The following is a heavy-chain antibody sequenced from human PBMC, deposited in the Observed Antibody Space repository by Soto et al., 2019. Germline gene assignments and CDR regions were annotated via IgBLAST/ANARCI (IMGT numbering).Heavy chain of an antibody. CDR1: GFIFSNFG. D-gene: IGHD2-15*01. CDR2: ISYDGNKR. Sequence: QVQLVESGGGVVQPGGSLTLSCAASGFIFSNFGMHWVRQAPGKGLAWLAVISYDGNKRYYSDSVKGRFTISRDNSDNTLYLQMDTLKADDTAVYFCAKDRRIAYHYMDVWCRGSTVTVSS. CDR3: AKDRRIAYHYMDV. V-gene: IGHV3-30*18. J-gene: IGHJ6*03.